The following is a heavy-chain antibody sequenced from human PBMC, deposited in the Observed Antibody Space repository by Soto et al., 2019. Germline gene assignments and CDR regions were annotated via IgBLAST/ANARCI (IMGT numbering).Heavy chain of an antibody. D-gene: IGHD5-12*01. CDR3: TRLQRRWLSSDS. Sequence: QLQLQESGPGLVKPSETLSLTCTVSGGSISNSSYYWGWIRQPPGKGLEWIGHIYYTGTSYSNPYLKGRVTLSVDTSKNQFSLKLNSMTAADTAVFYCTRLQRRWLSSDSWGQGTLVTVSS. J-gene: IGHJ4*02. CDR2: IYYTGTS. V-gene: IGHV4-39*01. CDR1: GGSISNSSYY.